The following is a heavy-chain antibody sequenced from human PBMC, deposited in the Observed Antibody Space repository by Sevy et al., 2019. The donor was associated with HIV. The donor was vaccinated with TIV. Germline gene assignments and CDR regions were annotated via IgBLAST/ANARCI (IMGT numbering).Heavy chain of an antibody. J-gene: IGHJ4*02. D-gene: IGHD4-17*01. V-gene: IGHV3-21*01. CDR1: GFTFSTYS. CDR3: ARGSYYGGNSAFDY. Sequence: GGSLRLSCAASGFTFSTYSMTWVRQAPGKGLEWVSSISSSSSYIYYADSVKGRFTISRDDAQNSLYLQMNSLRAEDTALYYCARGSYYGGNSAFDYWGPGTVVTVSS. CDR2: ISSSSSYI.